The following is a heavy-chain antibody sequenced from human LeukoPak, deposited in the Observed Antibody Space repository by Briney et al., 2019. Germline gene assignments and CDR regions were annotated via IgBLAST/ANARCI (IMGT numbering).Heavy chain of an antibody. CDR2: IYNSGST. V-gene: IGHV4-61*08. CDR1: GGSISSGGYS. J-gene: IGHJ4*02. D-gene: IGHD1-7*01. Sequence: SQTLSLTCAVSGGSISSGGYSWSWIRQPPGKGLEWIGYIYNSGSTTYNPSLKSRATISVDTSKNQFSLRLSSVTAADTAIYYCVRDRELQYWGQGTLVTVSS. CDR3: VRDRELQY.